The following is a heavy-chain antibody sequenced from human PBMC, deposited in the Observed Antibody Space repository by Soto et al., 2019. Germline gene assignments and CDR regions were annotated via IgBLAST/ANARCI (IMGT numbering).Heavy chain of an antibody. CDR1: GFTFSSDG. D-gene: IGHD5-12*01. V-gene: IGHV3-30*18. CDR2: ISYDGSNK. Sequence: QVQLVESGGGVVQPGRSLRLSCGASGFTFSSDGMHWVRQAPGTGLEWVAVISYDGSNKYYADSVKGRFTISRDNSKNTLYLQMNSLRAEDTAVYYCAKLDSGYDFSGAFDIWGQGTMVTVSS. CDR3: AKLDSGYDFSGAFDI. J-gene: IGHJ3*02.